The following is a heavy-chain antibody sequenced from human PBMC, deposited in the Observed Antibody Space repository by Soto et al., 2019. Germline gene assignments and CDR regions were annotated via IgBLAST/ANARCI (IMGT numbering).Heavy chain of an antibody. V-gene: IGHV4-4*02. CDR1: GGSISSSNW. CDR3: ARLYSRGRVIDPY. D-gene: IGHD2-21*01. Sequence: QVQLQESGPGLVKPSGTLSLTCAVSGGSISSSNWWSWVRQPPGKGLEWIGEIYHSGSTNYNPSLRGRVTISGNKPKHQYSLKLSAVTAAETAVYYCARLYSRGRVIDPYRGQGTLVTVSS. J-gene: IGHJ4*02. CDR2: IYHSGST.